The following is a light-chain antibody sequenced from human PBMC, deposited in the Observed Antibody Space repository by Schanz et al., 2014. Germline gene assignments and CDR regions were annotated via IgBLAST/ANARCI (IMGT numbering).Light chain of an antibody. CDR2: AVS. CDR1: QSVSSNY. Sequence: EIVLAQSPATLSLSPGERATLSCGASQSVSSNYLAWYQKRPGLAPRLLIYAVSSRAAGIPERFSGSGSGTDFTLTISGLEREDFAVYYCQQRHKWPLTFGGGTKVEIE. CDR3: QQRHKWPLT. V-gene: IGKV3D-20*02. J-gene: IGKJ4*01.